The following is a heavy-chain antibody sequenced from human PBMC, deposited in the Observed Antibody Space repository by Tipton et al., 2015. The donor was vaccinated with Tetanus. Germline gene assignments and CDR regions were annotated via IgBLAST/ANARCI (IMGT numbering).Heavy chain of an antibody. CDR1: GDSISSFY. D-gene: IGHD6-13*01. CDR2: IYTSGST. J-gene: IGHJ4*02. Sequence: GLVKPSETLSLSCSVSGDSISSFYWTWIRQPAGKGLEWIGRIYTSGSTNYNPSLKSRVIMSVDTSGRQFSLKLNSVTAADTAVYYCARGWGSSWYYVDYWGQGILVTVSS. V-gene: IGHV4-4*07. CDR3: ARGWGSSWYYVDY.